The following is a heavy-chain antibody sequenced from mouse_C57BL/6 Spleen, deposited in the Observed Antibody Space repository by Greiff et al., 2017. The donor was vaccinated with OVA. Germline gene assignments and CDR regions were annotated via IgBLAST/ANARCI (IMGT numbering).Heavy chain of an antibody. CDR2: IRLKSDNYAT. Sequence: EVMLVESGGGLVQPGGSMKLSCVASGFTFSNYWMNWVRQSPEKGLEWVAQIRLKSDNYATHYAESVKGRFTISRDDSKSSVYLQMNNLRAEDTGIYYCTIYYGLGAMDYWGQGTSVTVSS. V-gene: IGHV6-3*01. D-gene: IGHD2-1*01. J-gene: IGHJ4*01. CDR3: TIYYGLGAMDY. CDR1: GFTFSNYW.